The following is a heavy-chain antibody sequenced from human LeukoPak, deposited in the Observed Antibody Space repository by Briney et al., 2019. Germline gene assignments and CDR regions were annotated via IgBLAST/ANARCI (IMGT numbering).Heavy chain of an antibody. Sequence: SETLSLTCAVYGGSFSGYYWSWIRQPPGKELEWIGTIYYSGFTHYNPSLRSRVAISVDTSKNQFSLNLSSLTAADTAVYYCARRGGFGVTYDSWGQGTLVTVSS. CDR2: IYYSGFT. D-gene: IGHD3-10*01. J-gene: IGHJ4*02. CDR1: GGSFSGYY. V-gene: IGHV4-34*01. CDR3: ARRGGFGVTYDS.